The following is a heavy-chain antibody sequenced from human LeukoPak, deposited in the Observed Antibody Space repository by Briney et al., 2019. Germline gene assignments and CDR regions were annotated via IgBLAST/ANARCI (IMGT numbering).Heavy chain of an antibody. V-gene: IGHV3-33*01. D-gene: IGHD5-18*01. J-gene: IGHJ6*02. CDR1: GFTFSSYG. CDR3: ARSIQLWTPYYYYGMDV. CDR2: IWYDGSNK. Sequence: PGRSLRLSCAASGFTFSSYGMHWVRQAPGKGLEWVAVIWYDGSNKYYAGSVKGRFTISRDNSKNTLYLQMNSLRAEDTAVYYCARSIQLWTPYYYYGMDVWGQGTTVTVSS.